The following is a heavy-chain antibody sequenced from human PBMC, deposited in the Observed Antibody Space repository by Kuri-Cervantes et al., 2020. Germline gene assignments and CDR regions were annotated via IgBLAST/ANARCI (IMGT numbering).Heavy chain of an antibody. Sequence: ESLKISCTVSGGSISSSSYYWGWIRQPPGKGLEWIGSIYYSGSTNYNPSLKSRVTISVDTSKNQFSLKLSSVTAADTAVYYCARAPRRQDAFDIWGQGTMVTVSS. J-gene: IGHJ3*02. CDR1: GGSISSSSYY. V-gene: IGHV4-39*07. D-gene: IGHD1-14*01. CDR2: IYYSGST. CDR3: ARAPRRQDAFDI.